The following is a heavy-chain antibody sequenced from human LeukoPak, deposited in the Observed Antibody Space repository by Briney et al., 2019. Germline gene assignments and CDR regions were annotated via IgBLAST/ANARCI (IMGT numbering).Heavy chain of an antibody. D-gene: IGHD3-22*01. Sequence: SVKVSCKASGSTFSSYAISWVRQAPGQGLEWMGGIIPIFGTANYAQKFQGRVTITADESTSTAYVELSSLRSEDTAVYYCAREAPDSSGYYYGVYWGQGTLVTVSS. CDR2: IIPIFGTA. CDR1: GSTFSSYA. CDR3: AREAPDSSGYYYGVY. V-gene: IGHV1-69*13. J-gene: IGHJ4*02.